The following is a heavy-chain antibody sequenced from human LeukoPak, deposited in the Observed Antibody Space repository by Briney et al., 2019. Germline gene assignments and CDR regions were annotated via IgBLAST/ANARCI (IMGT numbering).Heavy chain of an antibody. V-gene: IGHV3-53*01. CDR1: GFTVSSNH. CDR3: ARTGYANNWFDP. CDR2: IYSGGST. J-gene: IGHJ5*02. Sequence: PGGSLRLSCAASGFTVSSNHMSWVRPAPGKGLEWVSVIYSGGSTYYADSVKGRFTISRDNSKNTLYLQMNSLRAEDTAVYYCARTGYANNWFDPWGQGTLVTVSS. D-gene: IGHD3-9*01.